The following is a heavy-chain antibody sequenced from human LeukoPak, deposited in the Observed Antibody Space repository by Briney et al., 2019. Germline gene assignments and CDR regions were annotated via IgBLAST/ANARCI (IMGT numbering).Heavy chain of an antibody. V-gene: IGHV3-7*01. Sequence: GGSLRLSCAASGFTFSNSWMSWVRQAPGKGREWVAYIKKTGSETYYVDSVKGRFTITRDNARNSLFLQMSSLRAEDTAVYYCAREDGYCSGGNCYSYFDSWGQGTLVTVSS. CDR3: AREDGYCSGGNCYSYFDS. J-gene: IGHJ4*02. CDR1: GFTFSNSW. CDR2: IKKTGSET. D-gene: IGHD2-15*01.